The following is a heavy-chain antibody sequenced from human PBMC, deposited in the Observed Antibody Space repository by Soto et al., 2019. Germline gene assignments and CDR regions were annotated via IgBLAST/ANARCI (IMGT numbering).Heavy chain of an antibody. CDR2: INPNSGGT. V-gene: IGHV1-2*04. J-gene: IGHJ6*03. D-gene: IGHD3-9*01. Sequence: GASVKVSCKASGYTFTGYYMHWVRQAPGQGLEWMGWINPNSGGTNYAQKFQGWVTMTRDTSISTAYMELSRLRSDDTAVYYCARGDRLVPTASLYYYYMDVWGKGTTVTVSS. CDR1: GYTFTGYY. CDR3: ARGDRLVPTASLYYYYMDV.